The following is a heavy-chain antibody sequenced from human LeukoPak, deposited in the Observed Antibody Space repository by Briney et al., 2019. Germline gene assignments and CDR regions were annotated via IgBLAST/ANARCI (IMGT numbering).Heavy chain of an antibody. CDR2: IIPIFGTG. CDR3: ARMRYSSSWYIGYYYYYMDV. CDR1: GGTFSSYA. D-gene: IGHD6-13*01. Sequence: SVKVSCKASGGTFSSYAISWVRQAPGQGLEWMGGIIPIFGTGNYAQKFQGRVTITTDESTSTAYMELSSLRSEDTAVYYCARMRYSSSWYIGYYYYYMDVWGKGATVTVSS. V-gene: IGHV1-69*05. J-gene: IGHJ6*03.